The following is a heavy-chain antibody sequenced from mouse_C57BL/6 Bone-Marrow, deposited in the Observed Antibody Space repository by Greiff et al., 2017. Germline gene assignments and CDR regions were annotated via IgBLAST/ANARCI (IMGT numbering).Heavy chain of an antibody. CDR1: GYTFTSYG. J-gene: IGHJ3*01. CDR2: IYPRSGNT. CDR3: ARGMTAQATWAWFAY. D-gene: IGHD3-2*02. V-gene: IGHV1-81*01. Sequence: QVQLQQSGAELARPGASVKLSCKASGYTFTSYGISWVKQRPGQGLEWIGEIYPRSGNTYYNEKFKGKATLTADKSSSTAYMELRSLTSEDSAVYFCARGMTAQATWAWFAYWGQGTLVTVSA.